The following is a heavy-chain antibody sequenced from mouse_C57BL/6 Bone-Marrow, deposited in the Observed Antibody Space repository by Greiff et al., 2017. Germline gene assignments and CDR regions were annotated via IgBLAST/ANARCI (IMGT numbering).Heavy chain of an antibody. CDR1: GYTFTSYG. D-gene: IGHD1-1*01. CDR3: AYCRGYYAMDY. Sequence: QVQLQQSGAELARPGASVKLSCKASGYTFTSYGISWVKQRTGQGLEWIGEIYPRSGNTYYNEKFKGKATLTADKSSSTAYMELRSLTSEDAAVYFCAYCRGYYAMDYGGRGTSVTVSS. V-gene: IGHV1-81*01. CDR2: IYPRSGNT. J-gene: IGHJ4*01.